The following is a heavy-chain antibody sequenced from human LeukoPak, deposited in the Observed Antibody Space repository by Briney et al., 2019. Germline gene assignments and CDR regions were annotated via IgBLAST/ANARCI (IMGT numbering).Heavy chain of an antibody. V-gene: IGHV1-18*01. Sequence: GASVKASCKASGYIFTSYSITWVRQAPGQGLEWMGWISPYNGNTNFAQKLQGRVTMTTDTSTRTAYMELRSLRSDDTAVYYCARRITIFGVAPLDYWGQGTLVAVSS. D-gene: IGHD3-3*01. CDR1: GYIFTSYS. CDR2: ISPYNGNT. J-gene: IGHJ4*02. CDR3: ARRITIFGVAPLDY.